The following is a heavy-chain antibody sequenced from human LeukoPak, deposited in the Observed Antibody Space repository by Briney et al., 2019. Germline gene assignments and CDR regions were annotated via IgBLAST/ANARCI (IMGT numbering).Heavy chain of an antibody. CDR2: IKQDGSEK. CDR3: ARETYNWTDGFDS. Sequence: GGSLRLSCAASGFTFSDYWMSWVRQAPGKGLQWVANIKQDGSEKHYVDSVKGRFTISRDNAENSLYLQMNSLRAEDTAVYYCARETYNWTDGFDSWGQGTLVTVSS. CDR1: GFTFSDYW. V-gene: IGHV3-7*01. D-gene: IGHD1-20*01. J-gene: IGHJ4*02.